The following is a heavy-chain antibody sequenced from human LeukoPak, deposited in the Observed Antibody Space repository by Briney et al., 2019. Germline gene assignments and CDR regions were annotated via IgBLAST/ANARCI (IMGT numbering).Heavy chain of an antibody. Sequence: GASVKVSCKASGGTFSSYTSSWVRQAPGQGLEWVGRIIPILGIANYAQKFQGRVTITADKSPSTAYMELSSLRSEDTAVYYCARGFILEWLWHRGSDAFDIWGQGTMVTVSS. D-gene: IGHD3-3*01. CDR2: IIPILGIA. CDR3: ARGFILEWLWHRGSDAFDI. CDR1: GGTFSSYT. J-gene: IGHJ3*02. V-gene: IGHV1-69*02.